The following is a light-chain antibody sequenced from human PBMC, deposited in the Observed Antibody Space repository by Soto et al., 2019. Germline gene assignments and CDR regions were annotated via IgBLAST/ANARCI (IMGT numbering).Light chain of an antibody. V-gene: IGKV3-20*01. CDR3: QQYGSSPTWT. Sequence: TVLTQSPGTLSLSPGERATLSCRASQNVSSNLLVWYQQKPGQAPRLLIYGASTRATGIPARFSGSGSGTDFTLTISGLEPEDSAVYYCQQYGSSPTWTFGQGTKVDNK. J-gene: IGKJ1*01. CDR1: QNVSSNL. CDR2: GAS.